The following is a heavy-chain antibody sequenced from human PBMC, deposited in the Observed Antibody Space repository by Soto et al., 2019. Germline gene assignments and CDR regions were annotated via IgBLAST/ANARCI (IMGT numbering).Heavy chain of an antibody. J-gene: IGHJ4*02. CDR2: IYPGDSDT. CDR1: GYNFAIYW. Sequence: GESLKISCKGSGYNFAIYWIGWVRQMPGKGLEWMGFIYPGDSDTRYNPSFQGHVTISADKTISTAYLQWSSLQASDTAIYYCARSYSSSYYFDHWGQGTQVTVSS. D-gene: IGHD6-6*01. V-gene: IGHV5-51*01. CDR3: ARSYSSSYYFDH.